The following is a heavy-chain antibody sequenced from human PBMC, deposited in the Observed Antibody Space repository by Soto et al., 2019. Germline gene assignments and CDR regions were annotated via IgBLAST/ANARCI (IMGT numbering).Heavy chain of an antibody. Sequence: GASVKVSCKTSGGAFSSYAISWVRQAPGQGLEWMGGIVPILRRADYAQKFQGRVTVTADEAASTAYMELSSLRSEDTAVYYCARVGRGYYYDSSGSTPGGMDVWGQGTTVTVSS. CDR2: IVPILRRA. CDR1: GGAFSSYA. V-gene: IGHV1-69*10. D-gene: IGHD3-22*01. CDR3: ARVGRGYYYDSSGSTPGGMDV. J-gene: IGHJ6*02.